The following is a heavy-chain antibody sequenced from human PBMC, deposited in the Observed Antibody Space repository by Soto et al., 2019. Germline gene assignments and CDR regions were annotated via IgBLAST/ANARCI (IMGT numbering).Heavy chain of an antibody. D-gene: IGHD2-2*01. CDR3: GRGFCTGSSCPRAHYGLDV. CDR2: ISSSSSYI. J-gene: IGHJ6*02. Sequence: VGSLRLSCAASGFTFSSYSMNWVRQAPGKGLEWVSSISSSSSYIYYAYSVKGRFTISRDNAKNSLYLQMNSLKTEDTAVYYCGRGFCTGSSCPRAHYGLDVWGQGTTVTVSS. CDR1: GFTFSSYS. V-gene: IGHV3-21*04.